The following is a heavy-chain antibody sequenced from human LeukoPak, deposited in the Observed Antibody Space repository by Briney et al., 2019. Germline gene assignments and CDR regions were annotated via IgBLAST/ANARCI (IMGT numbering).Heavy chain of an antibody. Sequence: GGSLRLSCAASGFTFSDYYMSWIRQAPGKGLEWVSYISSSSSYTNYADSVKGRFTISRDNAKNSLYLQMNSLRAEDRAVYYCARGGYDYVWGSYRYYFDYWGQGTLVTVSS. CDR3: ARGGYDYVWGSYRYYFDY. J-gene: IGHJ4*02. V-gene: IGHV3-11*06. CDR1: GFTFSDYY. D-gene: IGHD3-16*02. CDR2: ISSSSSYT.